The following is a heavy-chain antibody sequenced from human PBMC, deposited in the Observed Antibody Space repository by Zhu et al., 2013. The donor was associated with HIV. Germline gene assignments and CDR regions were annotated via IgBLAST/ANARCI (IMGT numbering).Heavy chain of an antibody. J-gene: IGHJ6*02. CDR3: ARSTPRYSNAPIRGYYYYGMDV. CDR1: GGTFSSYA. D-gene: IGHD4-4*01. CDR2: IIPIFGTA. Sequence: QVQLVQSGAEVKKPGSSVKVSCKASGGTFSSYAISWVRQAPGQGLEWMGGIIPIFGTANYAQKFQGRVTITADESTSTAYMELSSLRSEDTAVYYCARSTPRYSNAPIRGYYYYGMDVWGQGTTVTVSS. V-gene: IGHV1-69*01.